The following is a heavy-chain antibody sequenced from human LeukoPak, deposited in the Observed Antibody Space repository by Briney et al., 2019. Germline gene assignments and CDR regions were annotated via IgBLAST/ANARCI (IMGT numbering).Heavy chain of an antibody. CDR1: GFTFSDYY. CDR2: ISSSGSTI. J-gene: IGHJ4*02. V-gene: IGHV3-11*04. D-gene: IGHD4-17*01. CDR3: ARDYTVTTKGLTSHDY. Sequence: GGSLRLSCAASGFTFSDYYMSWIRQAPGKGLEWVSYISSSGSTIYYADSVKGRFTISRDSAKNSLYLQMNSLRAEDTAVYYCARDYTVTTKGLTSHDYWGQGTLVTVSS.